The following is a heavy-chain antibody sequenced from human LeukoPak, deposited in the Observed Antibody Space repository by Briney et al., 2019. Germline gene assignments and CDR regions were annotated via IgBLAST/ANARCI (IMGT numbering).Heavy chain of an antibody. CDR3: AKPPLLETVSTMY. CDR2: ISDDGSNK. CDR1: GFTFSSYG. V-gene: IGHV3-30*18. Sequence: GGFLRLSCAASGFTFSSYGMHWARQAPGKGLEWVAVISDDGSNKYYADFVTGRFTISRDNSKNTLYLQLNSLRAEDTAVYYCAKPPLLETVSTMYWGQGTLAPVSS. D-gene: IGHD5/OR15-5a*01. J-gene: IGHJ4*01.